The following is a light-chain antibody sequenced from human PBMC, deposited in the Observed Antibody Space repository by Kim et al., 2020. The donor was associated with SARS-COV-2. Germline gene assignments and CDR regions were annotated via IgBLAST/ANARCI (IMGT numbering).Light chain of an antibody. CDR1: QGINSC. V-gene: IGKV1D-16*01. CDR2: AVS. Sequence: DIQMTQTPSLLSASVGDTVTITCRASQGINSCLAWYQQKPGKAPKSLIYAVSSLQSGVPSRFSGSGSGTDFTLTINSLQPEDFATYYCQQYNSYPRTFGRGTKVDIK. CDR3: QQYNSYPRT. J-gene: IGKJ4*01.